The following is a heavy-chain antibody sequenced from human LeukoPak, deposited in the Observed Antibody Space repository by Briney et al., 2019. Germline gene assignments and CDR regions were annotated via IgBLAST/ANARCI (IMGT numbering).Heavy chain of an antibody. J-gene: IGHJ3*02. D-gene: IGHD3-22*01. Sequence: GGSLRLSCAASGFTFSDYYMSWIRQAPGKGLEWVSYISSSGSTIYYGDSVKGRFTISRDNAKNSLYLQMNSLRAEDTAVYYCAKGYYDSSGYTYGFDMWGQGTMVTVSS. V-gene: IGHV3-11*01. CDR1: GFTFSDYY. CDR2: ISSSGSTI. CDR3: AKGYYDSSGYTYGFDM.